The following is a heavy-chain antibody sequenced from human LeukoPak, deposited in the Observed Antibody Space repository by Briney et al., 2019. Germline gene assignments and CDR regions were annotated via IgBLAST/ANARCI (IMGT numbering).Heavy chain of an antibody. CDR2: IYYSGST. J-gene: IGHJ4*02. D-gene: IGHD2-2*01. V-gene: IGHV4-31*03. Sequence: SQTLSLTCTVSGGSISSGGYYWSWIRQHPGKGLEWIGYIYYSGSTYYNPSLKSRVTISVDTSKNQFSLKLSSVTAADTAVYYCAIAGYCSSTSCYLASDYWGQGTLVTVSS. CDR1: GGSISSGGYY. CDR3: AIAGYCSSTSCYLASDY.